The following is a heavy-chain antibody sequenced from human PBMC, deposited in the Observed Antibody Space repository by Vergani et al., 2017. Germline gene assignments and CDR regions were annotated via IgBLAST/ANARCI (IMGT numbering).Heavy chain of an antibody. CDR3: ARDSEQWLVRGWFDP. Sequence: QLQLQESGPGLVKPSETLSLTCTVSGGSISSYYWSWIRQPPGKGLEWIGYIYYSGSTNYNPSLKSRVTISVDTSKNQFSLKLSSVTAADTAVYYCARDSEQWLVRGWFDPWGQGTLVSVSS. D-gene: IGHD6-19*01. CDR1: GGSISSYY. J-gene: IGHJ5*02. CDR2: IYYSGST. V-gene: IGHV4-59*01.